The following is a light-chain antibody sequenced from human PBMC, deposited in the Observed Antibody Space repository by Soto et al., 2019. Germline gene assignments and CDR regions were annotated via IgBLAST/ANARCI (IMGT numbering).Light chain of an antibody. V-gene: IGLV1-44*01. Sequence: QSVLTQPPSASGTPGQRVTISASGSSSNIRSNTVSWYQQVPGTAPKLLIYDNDERPSGVPGRFSGSKSGTSASLAISGLQSEDEADYYCATWDDSRNGYVFGPGTKLTVL. CDR1: SSNIRSNT. CDR3: ATWDDSRNGYV. CDR2: DND. J-gene: IGLJ1*01.